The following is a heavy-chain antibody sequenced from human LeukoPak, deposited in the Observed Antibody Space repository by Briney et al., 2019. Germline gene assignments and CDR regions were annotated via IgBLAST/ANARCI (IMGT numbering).Heavy chain of an antibody. D-gene: IGHD2-21*02. CDR3: VRDSDCSDRAFDF. CDR2: IRSTTSIT. V-gene: IGHV3-48*02. J-gene: IGHJ4*02. Sequence: GGSLRLSCVASGFTFSYYTMGWVRQAPGKGVECVSYIRSTTSITQYADSVKGRFTISRDNAKNSLYLQMSSLRDEDTAVYYCVRDSDCSDRAFDFWGQGTLVTVSS. CDR1: GFTFSYYT.